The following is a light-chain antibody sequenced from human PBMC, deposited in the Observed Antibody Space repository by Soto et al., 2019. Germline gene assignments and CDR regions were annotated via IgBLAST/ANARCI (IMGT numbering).Light chain of an antibody. CDR3: QQYSDWRGT. CDR1: QSVSSN. J-gene: IGKJ1*01. CDR2: GAS. Sequence: EVVMTQSATTLSVSPGERATLSCMASQSVSSNLAWYQQKPGQAPRLLIYGASTRATGIPARFSGSGSGTEFTLTISSLQSEDFAVYYCQQYSDWRGTFGQGTKVDIK. V-gene: IGKV3-15*01.